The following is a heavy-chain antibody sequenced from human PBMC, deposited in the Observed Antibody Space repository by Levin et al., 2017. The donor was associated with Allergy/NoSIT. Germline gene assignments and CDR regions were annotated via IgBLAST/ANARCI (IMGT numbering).Heavy chain of an antibody. CDR2: SRNKANSYTT. J-gene: IGHJ6*02. D-gene: IGHD3-10*01. CDR1: GFTFSDHY. Sequence: GGSLRLSCATSGFTFSDHYMDWVRQAPGKGLEWVGRSRNKANSYTTEYAASVKGRWTISRDDSKNSLFLQMNSLKSEDTAVYYCARVPGGAYGMDVWGQGTTVTVSS. CDR3: ARVPGGAYGMDV. V-gene: IGHV3-72*01.